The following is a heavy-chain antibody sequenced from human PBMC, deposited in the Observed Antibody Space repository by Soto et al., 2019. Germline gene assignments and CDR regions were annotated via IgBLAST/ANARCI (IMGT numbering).Heavy chain of an antibody. V-gene: IGHV2-5*01. Sequence: GPTLVNPTQTLTLTCTCSGYSVKTSGVGVGWIRQPPGKTLEWLALIYWKDFKRYTPSLESSLTITKDTSKNQVVLTVTNVDPADTATYYCAHSRGYNGYEAPPLYKMDGWGQGT. J-gene: IGHJ6*02. D-gene: IGHD5-12*01. CDR2: IYWKDFK. CDR3: AHSRGYNGYEAPPLYKMDG. CDR1: GYSVKTSGVG.